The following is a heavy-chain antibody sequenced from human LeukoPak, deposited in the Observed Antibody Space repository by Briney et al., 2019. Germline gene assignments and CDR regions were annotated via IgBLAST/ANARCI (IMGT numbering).Heavy chain of an antibody. J-gene: IGHJ4*02. D-gene: IGHD1-26*01. CDR2: ILYDGSNK. CDR3: ARDLVGATTYFKD. CDR1: GFTFSSYW. Sequence: GGSLRLSCAASGFTFSSYWMHWVRQAPGKGLVWVAVILYDGSNKYYADSVKGRFTISRDNSKNTLYLQMNSLRAEDTAVYYCARDLVGATTYFKDWGQGTLVTVSS. V-gene: IGHV3-33*08.